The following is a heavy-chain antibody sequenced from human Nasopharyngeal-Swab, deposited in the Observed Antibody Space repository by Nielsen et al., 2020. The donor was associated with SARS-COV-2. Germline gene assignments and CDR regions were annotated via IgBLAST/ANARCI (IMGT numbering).Heavy chain of an antibody. D-gene: IGHD1-26*01. Sequence: GGSLRLSCSASGFTFRSYAMHWVRQAPGKGLEWVSSISSSSSYIYYADSVKGRFTISRDNAKNSLYLQMNSLRAEDTAVYYCARGGGSYLHFDYWGQGTLVTVSS. CDR1: GFTFRSYA. J-gene: IGHJ4*02. CDR2: ISSSSSYI. V-gene: IGHV3-21*01. CDR3: ARGGGSYLHFDY.